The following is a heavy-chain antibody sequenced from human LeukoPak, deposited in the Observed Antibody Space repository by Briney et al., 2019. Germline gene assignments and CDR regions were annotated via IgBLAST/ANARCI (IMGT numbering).Heavy chain of an antibody. D-gene: IGHD3-3*01. CDR3: AKPWSGYYDFDY. Sequence: PGGSLRLSCAASGFTFSSYAMSWVRQAPGKGLEWVSAISGSGGSTYYADSVKGRFTISRDNSKNPLYLQMNSLRAEDTAVYYCAKPWSGYYDFDYWGQGTLVTVSS. V-gene: IGHV3-23*01. J-gene: IGHJ4*02. CDR1: GFTFSSYA. CDR2: ISGSGGST.